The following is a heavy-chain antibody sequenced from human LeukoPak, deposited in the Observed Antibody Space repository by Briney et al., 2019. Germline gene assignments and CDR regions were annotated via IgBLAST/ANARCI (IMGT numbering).Heavy chain of an antibody. CDR2: TSGYNGDT. V-gene: IGHV1-18*01. CDR1: GYTFTTYG. J-gene: IGHJ5*02. Sequence: ASVKVSCKASGYTFTTYGITWVRQAPGQGLEWMGWTSGYNGDTNYAQKLQGRVTMATDTSTSTAYMELRSLRSDDTAVYYCAREGKRRNWFDPWGQGTLVTVSS. D-gene: IGHD3-10*01. CDR3: AREGKRRNWFDP.